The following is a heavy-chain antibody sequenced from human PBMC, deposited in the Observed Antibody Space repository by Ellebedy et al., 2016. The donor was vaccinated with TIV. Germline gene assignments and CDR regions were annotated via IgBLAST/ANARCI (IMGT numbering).Heavy chain of an antibody. J-gene: IGHJ2*01. CDR3: ARGGPGGDNWFFGL. CDR1: GFSLPGSD. CDR2: SGAAGDT. Sequence: GESLKISCAASGFSLPGSDLHWVRRPAGKGLEWVSASGAAGDTYYPDSVRGRFTISRESAKNSFYLQMNSLTAGDPAVYYCARGGPGGDNWFFGLWGRGTRVTVSS. V-gene: IGHV3-13*01. D-gene: IGHD3-10*01.